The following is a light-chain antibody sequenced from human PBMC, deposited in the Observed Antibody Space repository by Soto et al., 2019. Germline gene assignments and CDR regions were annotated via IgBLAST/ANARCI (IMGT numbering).Light chain of an antibody. CDR3: QPYNNWPLT. J-gene: IGKJ4*01. CDR1: QNINTY. V-gene: IGKV1-39*01. CDR2: DAA. Sequence: DIQMTHSPYSLSAAVGDRVTIACRASQNINTYLNWYQQKPGKAPKLLMFDAASLQSGVPSRFSGSGSRTEFTLTINSLQSEDFAVYYCQPYNNWPLTFGGGTKVDIK.